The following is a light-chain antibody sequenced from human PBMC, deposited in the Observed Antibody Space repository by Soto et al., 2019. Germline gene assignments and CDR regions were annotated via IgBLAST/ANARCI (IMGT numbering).Light chain of an antibody. CDR3: SSYTSSSALT. J-gene: IGLJ2*01. CDR2: DVS. V-gene: IGLV2-14*01. Sequence: QSALTQPASVSGSPGQSITISCTGTSSDVGGYNYVSWYQQHPGKAPKLMIYDVSNRPSGVSNRFSGSKSGNTASLTISGLQADDAADYYCSSYTSSSALTLAGGTMLTVL. CDR1: SSDVGGYNY.